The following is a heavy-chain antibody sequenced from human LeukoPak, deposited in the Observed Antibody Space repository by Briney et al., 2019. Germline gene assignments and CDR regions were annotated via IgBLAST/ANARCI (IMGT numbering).Heavy chain of an antibody. V-gene: IGHV3-72*01. Sequence: PGGSLRLSCAASGFTFSDHDMDWVRQAPGKGLEWVGRTRNKANSYTTEYAASVKGRFTISRHDSKNSLYLQMNSLKTEDTVVYHCVTGNRFDFWGQGTLVTVSS. D-gene: IGHD1-20*01. CDR1: GFTFSDHD. J-gene: IGHJ4*02. CDR2: TRNKANSYTT. CDR3: VTGNRFDF.